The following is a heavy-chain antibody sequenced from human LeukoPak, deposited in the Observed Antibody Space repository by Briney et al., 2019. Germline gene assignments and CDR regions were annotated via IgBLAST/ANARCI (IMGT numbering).Heavy chain of an antibody. D-gene: IGHD5-18*01. Sequence: ALVKVSCKASGYTFTSYAMHWVRQAPGQRLEWMGWINAGNGNTKYSQKFQGRVTMTEDTSTDTAYMELSSLRSEDTAVYYCATRRIIQLWAPFDYWGQGTLVTVSS. CDR1: GYTFTSYA. CDR3: ATRRIIQLWAPFDY. V-gene: IGHV1-3*01. CDR2: INAGNGNT. J-gene: IGHJ4*02.